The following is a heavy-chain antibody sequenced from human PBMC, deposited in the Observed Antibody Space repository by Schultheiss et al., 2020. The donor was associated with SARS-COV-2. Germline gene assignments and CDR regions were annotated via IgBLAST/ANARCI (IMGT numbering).Heavy chain of an antibody. CDR1: GFSLSTSGVG. D-gene: IGHD6-19*01. J-gene: IGHJ5*02. CDR2: IYWDDDK. V-gene: IGHV2-5*02. CDR3: TRMGSSGWYGRWFDH. Sequence: SGPTLVKPTQTLPLTCTFSGFSLSTSGVGVGWIRQPPGKALEWLALIYWDDDKRYSPSLKSRLNITKDTSKNQVVLTMTNMDPVDTATYYCTRMGSSGWYGRWFDHWGQGTLVTVAS.